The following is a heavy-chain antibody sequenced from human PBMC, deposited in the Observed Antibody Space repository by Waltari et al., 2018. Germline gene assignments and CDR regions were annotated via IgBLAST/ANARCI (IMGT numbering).Heavy chain of an antibody. CDR3: QRGDY. J-gene: IGHJ4*02. CDR1: GFTFSNFW. CDR2: INQDGSGE. V-gene: IGHV3-7*04. Sequence: EVQLVESGGGLVQPGGSLRLSCAASGFTFSNFWMSWARQAPGKGLEWVANINQDGSGEYYVDSVKGRFTISRDNAKNSLYLQMNSLRVEDMAVYYCQRGDYWGQGTLVTVSS.